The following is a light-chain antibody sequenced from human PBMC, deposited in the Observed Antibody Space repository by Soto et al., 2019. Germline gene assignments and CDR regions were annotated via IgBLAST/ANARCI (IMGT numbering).Light chain of an antibody. CDR3: QQSDNSAWT. CDR2: GAS. J-gene: IGKJ1*01. V-gene: IGKV3-20*01. Sequence: IVLTQSPGTLSLSPGERATLSCRASQSVSSSYLAWYQQKPGQAPRLLIYGASSRATGIPDRFSGSVSGTDGTITISRLETEDGAVYYCQQSDNSAWTFGQGTKVDIK. CDR1: QSVSSSY.